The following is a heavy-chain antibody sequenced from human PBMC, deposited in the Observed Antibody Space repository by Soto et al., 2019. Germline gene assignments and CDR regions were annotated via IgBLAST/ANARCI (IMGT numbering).Heavy chain of an antibody. J-gene: IGHJ1*01. Sequence: QVQLVQSGAEVKKPGSSVKVSCKASGGTFSSYTISWVRQAPGQGLEWMGRIIPILGIANYAQKFQGRVTITADKYKRTAYMELSSLRSEDTAVYYCARDYGWECGAEYFQHWGQGTLVTVSS. CDR2: IIPILGIA. CDR3: ARDYGWECGAEYFQH. V-gene: IGHV1-69*08. D-gene: IGHD1-26*01. CDR1: GGTFSSYT.